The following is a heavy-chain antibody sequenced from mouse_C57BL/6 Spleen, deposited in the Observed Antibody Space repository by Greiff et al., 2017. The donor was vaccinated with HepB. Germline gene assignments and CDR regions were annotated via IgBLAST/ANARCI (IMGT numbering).Heavy chain of an antibody. V-gene: IGHV1-81*01. CDR1: GYTFTSYG. D-gene: IGHD2-5*01. CDR3: ARSSNERDAMDY. Sequence: VKLQESGAELARPGASVKLSCKASGYTFTSYGISWVKQRTGQGLEWIGEIYPRSGNTYYNEKFKGKATLTADKSSSTAYMELRSLTSEDSAVYFCARSSNERDAMDYWGQGTSVTVSS. J-gene: IGHJ4*01. CDR2: IYPRSGNT.